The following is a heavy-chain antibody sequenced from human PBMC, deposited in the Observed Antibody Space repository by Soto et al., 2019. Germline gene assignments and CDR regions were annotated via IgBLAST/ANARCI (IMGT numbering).Heavy chain of an antibody. CDR2: ISAYNGNT. CDR3: ARDPQGPPLNHYDFWSGYSITDYYYYGMDV. Sequence: ASVKVSCKASGYTFTSYGISWVRQAPGQGLEWMGWISAYNGNTNYAQKLQGRVTMTTDTSTSTAYMELRSLRSDDTAVYYCARDPQGPPLNHYDFWSGYSITDYYYYGMDVWGQGTTVNVSS. D-gene: IGHD3-3*01. V-gene: IGHV1-18*01. J-gene: IGHJ6*02. CDR1: GYTFTSYG.